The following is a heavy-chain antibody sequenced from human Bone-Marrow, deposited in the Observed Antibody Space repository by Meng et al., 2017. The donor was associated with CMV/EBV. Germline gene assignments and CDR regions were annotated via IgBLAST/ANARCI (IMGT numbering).Heavy chain of an antibody. D-gene: IGHD2-15*01. CDR2: ISYDGSNK. CDR1: GFTFSSYA. V-gene: IGHV3-30-3*01. CDR3: AGCYETGLGYYYYGMDV. Sequence: GGSLRLSCAAPGFTFSSYAMHWVRQAPGKGLEWVAVISYDGSNKYYADSVKGRFTISRDNSKNTLYLQMNSLRAEDTAVYYCAGCYETGLGYYYYGMDVWGQGTTVTVSS. J-gene: IGHJ6*02.